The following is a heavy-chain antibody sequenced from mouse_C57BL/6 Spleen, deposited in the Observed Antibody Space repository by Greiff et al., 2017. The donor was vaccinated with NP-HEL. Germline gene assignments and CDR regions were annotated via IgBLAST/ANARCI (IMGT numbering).Heavy chain of an antibody. Sequence: DVMLVESGGGLVKPGGSLKLSCAASGFTFSSYTMSWVRQTPEKRLEWVATISGGGGNTYYPDSVKGRFTISRDNAKNTLYLQMSSLRSEDTALYYCARITTVADYFDYWGQGTTLTVSS. D-gene: IGHD1-1*01. CDR1: GFTFSSYT. CDR2: ISGGGGNT. CDR3: ARITTVADYFDY. V-gene: IGHV5-9*01. J-gene: IGHJ2*01.